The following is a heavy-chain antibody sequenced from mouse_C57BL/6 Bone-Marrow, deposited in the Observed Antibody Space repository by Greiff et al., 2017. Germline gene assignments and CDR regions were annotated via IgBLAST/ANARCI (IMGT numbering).Heavy chain of an antibody. J-gene: IGHJ3*01. CDR1: GYTFTSYW. V-gene: IGHV1-64*01. Sequence: VKLQQPGAELVKPGASVKLSCKASGYTFTSYWMHWVKQRPGQGLEWIGMIHPNSGSTNYNEKFKSKATLTVYKSSSTAYMQLSILSSEDSAVYYCANSYPFAYWGQGTLVTVSA. CDR3: ANSYPFAY. D-gene: IGHD1-1*01. CDR2: IHPNSGST.